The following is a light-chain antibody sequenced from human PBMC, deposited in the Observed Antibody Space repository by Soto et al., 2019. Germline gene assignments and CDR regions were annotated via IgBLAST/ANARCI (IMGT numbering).Light chain of an antibody. V-gene: IGKV1-33*01. CDR1: QDISNY. J-gene: IGKJ4*01. CDR3: QQYDNLPFT. Sequence: DLQMTQSPSSLSASVGDRVTITCQASQDISNYLNWYQQKPGKAPKLLIYDASNLETGVPSRFSGSGSGTDFTFTISSLRPADIATYYCQQYDNLPFTFGGGTMVEIK. CDR2: DAS.